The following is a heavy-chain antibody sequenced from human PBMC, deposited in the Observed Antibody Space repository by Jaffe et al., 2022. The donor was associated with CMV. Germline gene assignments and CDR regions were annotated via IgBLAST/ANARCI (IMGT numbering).Heavy chain of an antibody. Sequence: QVQLQESGPGLVKPSETLSLTCVVSGGFISGFYWSWIRQTPGKGLEWIGHIYYRGDTNYNPSLKSRVSMSVDTSKNQVSLKLKYVTAEDTAVYYCARGASGSLSWFDSWGQGTLVTVSS. D-gene: IGHD1-26*01. CDR3: ARGASGSLSWFDS. J-gene: IGHJ5*01. V-gene: IGHV4-59*01. CDR1: GGFISGFY. CDR2: IYYRGDT.